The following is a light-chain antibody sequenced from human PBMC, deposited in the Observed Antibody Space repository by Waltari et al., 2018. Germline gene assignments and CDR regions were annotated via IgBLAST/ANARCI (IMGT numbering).Light chain of an antibody. V-gene: IGKV3-11*01. Sequence: DIVLTQSPATLSLSPGERATLSCRASQSVSTYLAWYQQKPGQAPRLRSYDASNRATGSPARFSGSGSGTDFTLTISSLEPEDFAVYYCQQRSNWPSITFGQGIRLEIK. CDR1: QSVSTY. CDR3: QQRSNWPSIT. J-gene: IGKJ5*01. CDR2: DAS.